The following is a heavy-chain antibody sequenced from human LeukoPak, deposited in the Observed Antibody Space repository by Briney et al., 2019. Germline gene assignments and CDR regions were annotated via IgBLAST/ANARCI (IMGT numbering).Heavy chain of an antibody. CDR2: ISPNSGAT. D-gene: IGHD6-19*01. Sequence: ASVKVSCKASGYTFTDYYIQWVRQAPGQGLEWMGRISPNSGATTYAQQFQGRVTMTRDTSITTAYMEVSRLTSDDTAVYYCARGGSGLEYWGQGTLVTVSS. V-gene: IGHV1-2*02. CDR3: ARGGSGLEY. J-gene: IGHJ4*02. CDR1: GYTFTDYY.